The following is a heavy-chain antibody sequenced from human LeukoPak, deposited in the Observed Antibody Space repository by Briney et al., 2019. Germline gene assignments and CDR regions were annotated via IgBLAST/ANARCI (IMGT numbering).Heavy chain of an antibody. CDR1: GFTFSSYG. D-gene: IGHD2-8*02. CDR2: ISYDGSNK. J-gene: IGHJ5*02. CDR3: ARSPGRYNWFDP. V-gene: IGHV3-30*03. Sequence: GRSLRLSCAASGFTFSSYGMHWVRQAPGKGLEWVAVISYDGSNKYYADSVKGRFTISRDNSKNTLYLQMNSLRAEDTAVYYCARSPGRYNWFDPWGQGTLVTVSS.